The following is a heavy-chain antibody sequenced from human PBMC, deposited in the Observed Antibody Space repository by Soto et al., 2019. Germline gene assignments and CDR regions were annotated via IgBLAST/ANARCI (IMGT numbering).Heavy chain of an antibody. V-gene: IGHV4-34*01. CDR2: INHSGST. J-gene: IGHJ4*02. CDR1: GGSFSGYY. D-gene: IGHD1-26*01. CDR3: ARAHLYSGSYLGYYFDY. Sequence: QVQLQQWGAGLLKPSETLSLTCAVYGGSFSGYYWSWIRQPPGKGLEWIGEINHSGSTNYNPSLKSRVTISVDTSKNQFSLKLSSVTAADTAVYYCARAHLYSGSYLGYYFDYWGQGTLVTVSS.